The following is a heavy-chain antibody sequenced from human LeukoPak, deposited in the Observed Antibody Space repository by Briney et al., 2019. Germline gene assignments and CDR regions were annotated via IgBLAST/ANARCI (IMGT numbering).Heavy chain of an antibody. Sequence: ASVTVSCKASGYTFTTYDINWVRQAAGQGLEWMGWMSPYGGDTKYAQKFHARVTMTSDTSVSTAYMELSSLSSEDTAVYYCARGGSFGLKANLDSWGQGTLVTVSS. V-gene: IGHV1-8*01. CDR1: GYTFTTYD. CDR3: ARGGSFGLKANLDS. CDR2: MSPYGGDT. D-gene: IGHD3/OR15-3a*01. J-gene: IGHJ4*02.